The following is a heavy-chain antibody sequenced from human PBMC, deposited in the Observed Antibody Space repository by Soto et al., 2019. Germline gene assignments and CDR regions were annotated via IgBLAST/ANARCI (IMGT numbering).Heavy chain of an antibody. CDR3: AKEGGIYSSCWSNPPPYYYYYGMDV. D-gene: IGHD6-19*01. J-gene: IGHJ6*02. Sequence: PGGSLRLSCAASGFTFSSYSMNWVRQAPGKGLEWVSYISSSSSTIYYADSVKGRFTISRDNAKNSLYLQMNSLRAEDTAVYYCAKEGGIYSSCWSNPPPYYYYYGMDVWGQGTTVTVSS. CDR1: GFTFSSYS. V-gene: IGHV3-48*01. CDR2: ISSSSSTI.